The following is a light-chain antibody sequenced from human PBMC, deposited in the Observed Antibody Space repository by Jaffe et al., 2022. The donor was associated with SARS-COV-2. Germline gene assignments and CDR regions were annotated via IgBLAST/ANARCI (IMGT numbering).Light chain of an antibody. Sequence: QSALTQPASVSGSPGQSITISCTGTSSDVGGYNYVSWYQQHPGKAPKLVIYDVSSRPAGVSNRFSGSKSGNMASLTISGLQAEDEADYYCSSYRSSNTPVFGGGTELTVL. CDR3: SSYRSSNTPV. CDR1: SSDVGGYNY. J-gene: IGLJ3*02. V-gene: IGLV2-14*01. CDR2: DVS.